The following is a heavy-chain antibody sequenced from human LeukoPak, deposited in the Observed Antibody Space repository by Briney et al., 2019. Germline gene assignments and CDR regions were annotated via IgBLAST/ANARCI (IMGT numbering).Heavy chain of an antibody. J-gene: IGHJ4*02. CDR1: GYTLTELS. CDR2: FDPEDGET. CDR3: ATYCSGGSCYQNADY. Sequence: ASVKVSCKVSGYTLTELSMHWVRQAPGKGLEWMGGFDPEDGETIYAQKFQGRVTMTEDTSTDTAYMELSSLRSEDTAVYYCATYCSGGSCYQNADYWGQGTLVTVSS. V-gene: IGHV1-24*01. D-gene: IGHD2-15*01.